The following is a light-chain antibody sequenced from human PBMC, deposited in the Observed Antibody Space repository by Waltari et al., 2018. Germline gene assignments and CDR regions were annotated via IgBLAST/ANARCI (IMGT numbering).Light chain of an antibody. CDR3: CSYLERTV. CDR2: AVT. CDR1: SSDVGGYDL. Sequence: QSALTQPASVSGYPGKSITISCAGTSSDVGGYDLVSWYQHHPDKAPKLLIYAVTKRPSGVSNRFSGSKSGNTASLTISGLQAEDEATYYCCSYLERTVFGGGTKLTVL. V-gene: IGLV2-23*02. J-gene: IGLJ2*01.